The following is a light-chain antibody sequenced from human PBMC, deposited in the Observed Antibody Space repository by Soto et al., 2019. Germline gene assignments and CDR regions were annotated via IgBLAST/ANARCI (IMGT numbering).Light chain of an antibody. Sequence: DIQMTQSPSTLSASVGDRVTXTCRASQSISSWLAWYQQKPGKAPKLLIYDASSLESGVPSRFSGSGSGTEFTLTISSLQPDDFATYYCQQYNSYSRTFSQGTKVDIK. J-gene: IGKJ1*01. CDR2: DAS. CDR1: QSISSW. V-gene: IGKV1-5*01. CDR3: QQYNSYSRT.